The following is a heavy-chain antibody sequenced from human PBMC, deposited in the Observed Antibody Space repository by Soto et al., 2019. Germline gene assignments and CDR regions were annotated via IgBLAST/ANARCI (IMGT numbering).Heavy chain of an antibody. D-gene: IGHD3-22*01. CDR1: GFTFENYA. CDR3: ARAHRTSGYYGES. V-gene: IGHV3-23*01. Sequence: EVQLLESGGGLVQPGGSLRLSCAASGFTFENYAITWVRQAPGKGPEWLSAISGAGDITFYADSVRGRFTVSRDNSKGTLYLQMNNLRAEDTAVYYCARAHRTSGYYGESWGQGTLVTVSS. CDR2: ISGAGDIT. J-gene: IGHJ5*02.